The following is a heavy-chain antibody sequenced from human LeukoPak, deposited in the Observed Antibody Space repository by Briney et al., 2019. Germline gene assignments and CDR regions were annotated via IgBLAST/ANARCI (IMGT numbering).Heavy chain of an antibody. J-gene: IGHJ6*02. V-gene: IGHV3-23*01. CDR1: GFTFSSYA. CDR2: ISGSGGST. D-gene: IGHD2-2*02. Sequence: GGSLRLSCAASGFTFSSYAMSWVRQAPGKGLEWVSAISGSGGSTYYADSVKGRFTISRDNSKNTLYLQMNSLRAEDTALYYCAKDVRDCRSTSCYTYYYYGMDVWGQGTTVTVSS. CDR3: AKDVRDCRSTSCYTYYYYGMDV.